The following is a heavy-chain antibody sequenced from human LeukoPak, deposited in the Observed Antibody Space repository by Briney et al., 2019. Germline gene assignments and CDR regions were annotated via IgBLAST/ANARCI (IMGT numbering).Heavy chain of an antibody. CDR1: GYSISSGYY. D-gene: IGHD2-2*02. V-gene: IGHV4-38-2*02. CDR3: ARFVAPAAINYYYYYMDV. CDR2: IYHSGST. Sequence: SETLSLTCTVSGYSISSGYYWGWIRQPPGKGLEWIGSIYHSGSTYYNPSLKSRVTLSVDTSKNQFSLKLSSVTAADTAVYYCARFVAPAAINYYYYYMDVWGKGTTVTVSS. J-gene: IGHJ6*03.